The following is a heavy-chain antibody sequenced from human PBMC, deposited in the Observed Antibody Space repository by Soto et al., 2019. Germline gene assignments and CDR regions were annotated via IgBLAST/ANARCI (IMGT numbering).Heavy chain of an antibody. CDR2: IYYSGST. CDR3: ARGRRVVLSYYYYMDV. V-gene: IGHV4-59*01. D-gene: IGHD3-3*01. J-gene: IGHJ6*03. Sequence: PSETLSLTCTVSGGSISSYYWSWIRQPPGKGLEWIGYIYYSGSTNYNPSLKSRVTISVDTSKNQFSLKLSSVTAADTAVYYCARGRRVVLSYYYYMDVWGKGTTVTVSS. CDR1: GGSISSYY.